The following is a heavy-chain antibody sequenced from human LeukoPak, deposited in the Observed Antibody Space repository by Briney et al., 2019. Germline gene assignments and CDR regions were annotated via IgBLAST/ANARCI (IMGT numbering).Heavy chain of an antibody. V-gene: IGHV3-30*04. CDR1: GFTFSSYA. CDR2: ISYDGSNK. D-gene: IGHD3-22*01. J-gene: IGHJ4*02. CDR3: AKGRAGNYYYDSSDY. Sequence: PGGSLRLSCAASGFTFSSYAMHWVRQAPGKGLEWVAVISYDGSNKYYAASVKGRFTISRDNSKNTLYLQMNSLRAEDTAVYYCAKGRAGNYYYDSSDYWGQGTLVTVSS.